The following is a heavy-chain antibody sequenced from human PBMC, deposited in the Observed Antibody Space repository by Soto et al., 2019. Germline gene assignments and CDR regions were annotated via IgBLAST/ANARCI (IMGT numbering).Heavy chain of an antibody. J-gene: IGHJ6*02. D-gene: IGHD3-10*01. CDR2: IYYSGST. CDR3: AASGLGELSSYYYGMDV. Sequence: SETLSLTCTVSGGSISSGGYYWSWIRQHPGKGLEWIGYIYYSGSTYYNPSLKSRVTISVDTSKNQFSLKLSSVTAADTAVYYCAASGLGELSSYYYGMDVWGQGTTVTVSS. CDR1: GGSISSGGYY. V-gene: IGHV4-31*03.